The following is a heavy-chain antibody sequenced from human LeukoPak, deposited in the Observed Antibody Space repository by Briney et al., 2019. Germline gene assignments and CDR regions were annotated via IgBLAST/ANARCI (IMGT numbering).Heavy chain of an antibody. CDR1: GFTFSSYV. D-gene: IGHD5-24*01. V-gene: IGHV3-33*01. CDR2: IWYDGSNK. Sequence: GGSLRLSCAASGFTFSSYVMHWVRQAPGKGLEWVAVIWYDGSNKYYADSVKGRFIISRDNSKNTLYLQMNSLRAEDTAVYYCARDGYNAINFDYWGQGPWSPSPQ. CDR3: ARDGYNAINFDY. J-gene: IGHJ4*02.